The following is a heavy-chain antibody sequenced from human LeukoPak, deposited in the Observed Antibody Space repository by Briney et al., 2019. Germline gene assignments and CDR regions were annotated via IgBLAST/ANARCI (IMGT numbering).Heavy chain of an antibody. CDR3: ARTAARRFNY. CDR2: INPTGGST. D-gene: IGHD6-6*01. Sequence: ASVKVSCKASGYTFPSYFMHWVRQAPGQGLEWMGIINPTGGSTTYAQKFQGRVTMTRDTSTSTVYMELSSLRSDDTAVYYCARTAARRFNYWGQGTLVTVSS. CDR1: GYTFPSYF. V-gene: IGHV1-46*01. J-gene: IGHJ4*02.